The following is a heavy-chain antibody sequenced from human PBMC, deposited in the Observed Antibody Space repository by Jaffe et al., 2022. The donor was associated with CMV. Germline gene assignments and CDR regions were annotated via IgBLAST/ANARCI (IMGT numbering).Heavy chain of an antibody. V-gene: IGHV4-34*01. CDR3: ARAGIAARPSAGLDV. D-gene: IGHD6-6*01. CDR2: INHSGST. CDR1: GGSFSGYY. Sequence: QVQLQQWGAGLLKPSETLSLTCAVYGGSFSGYYWSWIRQPPGKGLEWIGEINHSGSTNYNPSLKSRVTISVDTSKNQFSLKLSSVTAADTAVYYCARAGIAARPSAGLDVWGKGTTVTVSS. J-gene: IGHJ6*04.